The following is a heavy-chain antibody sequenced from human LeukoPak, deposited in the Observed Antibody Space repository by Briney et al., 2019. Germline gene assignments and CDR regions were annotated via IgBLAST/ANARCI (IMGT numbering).Heavy chain of an antibody. CDR1: GFPFDDYA. CDR2: ISWKRGSI. Sequence: GGSLRLLCAPSGFPFDDYAMHWVRQSPGKGLEGGSDISWKRGSIGYADSVKGRFTISRDNAKNPLYLQMNGLRAEDTALYYCAKGRELWFGFDYWGTGTLVTVSS. V-gene: IGHV3-9*01. CDR3: AKGRELWFGFDY. J-gene: IGHJ4*02. D-gene: IGHD3-10*01.